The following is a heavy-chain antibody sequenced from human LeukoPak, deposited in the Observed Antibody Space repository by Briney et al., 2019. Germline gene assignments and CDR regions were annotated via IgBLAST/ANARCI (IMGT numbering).Heavy chain of an antibody. CDR2: IYTSGST. J-gene: IGHJ5*02. CDR3: AGSGYLYWFDP. CDR1: GGSISSYY. Sequence: PSETLSLTCTVSGGSISSYYWSWIRQPAGRGLEWIGRIYTSGSTNYNPSLKSRVTMSVDTSKNQFSLKLSSVTAADTAVYYCAGSGYLYWFDPWGQGTLVTVSS. V-gene: IGHV4-4*07. D-gene: IGHD3-22*01.